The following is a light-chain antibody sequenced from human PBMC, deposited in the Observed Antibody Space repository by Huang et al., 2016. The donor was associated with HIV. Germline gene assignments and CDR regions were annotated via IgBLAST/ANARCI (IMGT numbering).Light chain of an antibody. CDR1: QDIGTS. J-gene: IGKJ5*01. CDR2: AAS. V-gene: IGKV1-13*02. CDR3: QQLHTYPIT. Sequence: AVQLTQSPSSLSASVGDTVIISCRASQDIGTSLAWYQQRTGRAPKLLISAASTLRTGVPSRFIGDSAGTYFTLFITNLQPEDFATYYCQQLHTYPITFGQGTRLDIK.